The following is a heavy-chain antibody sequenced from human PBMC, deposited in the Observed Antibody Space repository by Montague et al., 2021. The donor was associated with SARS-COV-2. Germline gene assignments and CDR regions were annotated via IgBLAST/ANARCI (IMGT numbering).Heavy chain of an antibody. J-gene: IGHJ5*02. CDR2: INSDGRRT. D-gene: IGHD6-19*01. CDR3: ARDIAVVTFDP. Sequence: SLRLSCAASGFTFSIYWMHWVRQAPVKGLVWVSRINSDGRRTSYXDSVKGRFTISRDNAKNTVYPQMNSLRAEDTAVYYCARDIAVVTFDPWGQGTLVTVSS. V-gene: IGHV3-74*01. CDR1: GFTFSIYW.